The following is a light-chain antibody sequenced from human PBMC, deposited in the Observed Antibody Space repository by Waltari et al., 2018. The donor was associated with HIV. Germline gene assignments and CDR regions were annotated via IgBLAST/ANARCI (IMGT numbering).Light chain of an antibody. Sequence: NFMLTQPHSVSESPGTTVTISCTGSSGSIASNYVQWYQQRPGSAPTTLLDGVNSRRSWVPGRVSGVIDSSSNSASLTIARLKTEDEADYCCQSYDSCNHWVFGGGTKLTVL. CDR1: SGSIASNY. V-gene: IGLV6-57*02. CDR3: QSYDSCNHWV. CDR2: GVN. J-gene: IGLJ3*02.